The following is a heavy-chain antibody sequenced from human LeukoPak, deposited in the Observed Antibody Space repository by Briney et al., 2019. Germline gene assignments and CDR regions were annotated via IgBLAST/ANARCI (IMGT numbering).Heavy chain of an antibody. CDR3: ARFNYDSSGYYSSY. Sequence: SETLSLTCRVSGGSISSDYWTWIRQPPGKGLEWIGYIYYSGSTNYNPSLKSRVTISVDTSKNQFSLKLSSVTAADTAVYYCARFNYDSSGYYSSYWGQGTLVTVSS. V-gene: IGHV4-59*08. J-gene: IGHJ4*02. CDR1: GGSISSDY. CDR2: IYYSGST. D-gene: IGHD3-22*01.